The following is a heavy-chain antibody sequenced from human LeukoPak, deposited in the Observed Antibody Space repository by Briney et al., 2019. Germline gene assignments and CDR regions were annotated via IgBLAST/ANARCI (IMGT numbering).Heavy chain of an antibody. CDR3: ARRRDLYSGSYYPFDY. V-gene: IGHV5-51*01. D-gene: IGHD1-26*01. J-gene: IGHJ4*02. CDR1: GYSFNSYW. Sequence: GESLQISCKGSGYSFNSYWIGGVRQMPGKGRKWMGIIYPGDSDARYSPSFQGQVTISADKSISTAYLQWSSLKASDTAMYYCARRRDLYSGSYYPFDYWGQGTLVTVSS. CDR2: IYPGDSDA.